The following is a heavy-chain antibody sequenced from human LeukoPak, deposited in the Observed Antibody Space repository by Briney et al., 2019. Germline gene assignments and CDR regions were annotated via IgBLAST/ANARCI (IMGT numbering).Heavy chain of an antibody. D-gene: IGHD4-17*01. J-gene: IGHJ4*02. V-gene: IGHV3-21*01. CDR2: ITRGSIYT. Sequence: GGSLRLSCAASGFTFSNYNMNWVRQTPGKGLEWVSSITRGSIYTFYADSVKGRFTISRDNAKNSLSLQMNSLRAEDTAVYYCARESGSVTSEVDFDYWGQGTLVTVSS. CDR1: GFTFSNYN. CDR3: ARESGSVTSEVDFDY.